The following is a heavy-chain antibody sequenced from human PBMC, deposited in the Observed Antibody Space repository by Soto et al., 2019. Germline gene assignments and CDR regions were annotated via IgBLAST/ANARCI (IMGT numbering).Heavy chain of an antibody. CDR1: GFTVSSNY. Sequence: EVQLVETGGGLIQPGGSLRLSCAASGFTVSSNYMSWVRQAPGKGLEWVSVIYSGGSTYYADSAKGRFTISRDNSKNTLYLQMNSLRAEDTAVYYCASTYSGYDSYYYYGMDVWGQGTTVTVSS. J-gene: IGHJ6*02. CDR3: ASTYSGYDSYYYYGMDV. D-gene: IGHD5-12*01. V-gene: IGHV3-53*02. CDR2: IYSGGST.